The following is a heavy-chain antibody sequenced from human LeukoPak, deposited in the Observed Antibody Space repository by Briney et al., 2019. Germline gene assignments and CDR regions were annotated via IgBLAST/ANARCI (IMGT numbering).Heavy chain of an antibody. CDR3: ARALYYYDSKPDAFDI. D-gene: IGHD3-22*01. J-gene: IGHJ3*02. V-gene: IGHV3-66*01. CDR2: IYSGGST. Sequence: GGSLRLSCAASGFTVSSNYMSWVRQAPGKGLEWVSVIYSGGSTYYADSVKGRFTISRDDSKNTLYLQMNSLRAEDTAVYYCARALYYYDSKPDAFDIWGQGTMVTVSS. CDR1: GFTVSSNY.